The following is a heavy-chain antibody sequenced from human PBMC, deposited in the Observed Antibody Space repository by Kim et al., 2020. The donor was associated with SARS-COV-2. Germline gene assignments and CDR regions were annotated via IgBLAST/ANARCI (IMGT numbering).Heavy chain of an antibody. CDR2: GST. Sequence: GSTYCADSVKGRFTISRDNSKNTLYLQMNSLRAEDTAVYYCARGYSSSLYWGQGTLVTVSS. J-gene: IGHJ4*02. CDR3: ARGYSSSLY. V-gene: IGHV3-53*01. D-gene: IGHD6-13*01.